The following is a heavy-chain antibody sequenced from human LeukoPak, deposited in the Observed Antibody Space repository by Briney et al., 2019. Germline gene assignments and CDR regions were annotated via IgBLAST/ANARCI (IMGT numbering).Heavy chain of an antibody. CDR1: GFTVSSNY. V-gene: IGHV3-66*01. J-gene: IGHJ4*02. Sequence: GGSLRLSCAASGFTVSSNYMSWVRQAPGKGLEWVSVIYSGGSTYYADSVKSRFTISRDNSKNTLYLQMNSLRAEDTAVYYCARAATVTRKYYYFDYWGQGTLVTVSS. D-gene: IGHD4-17*01. CDR3: ARAATVTRKYYYFDY. CDR2: IYSGGST.